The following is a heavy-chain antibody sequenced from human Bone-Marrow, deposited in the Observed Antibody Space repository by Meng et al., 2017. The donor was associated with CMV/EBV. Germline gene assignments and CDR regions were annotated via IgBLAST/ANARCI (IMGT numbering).Heavy chain of an antibody. Sequence: GGSLRLSCAASGFTFSSYWMHWVRQAPGKGLEWVAVISYDGSNKYYADSVKGRFTISRDNSKNTLYLQMNSLRAEDTAVYYCARGRLSGYSGYDHYYYYGMDVWGQGTTVTVSS. V-gene: IGHV3-30*03. CDR2: ISYDGSNK. CDR1: GFTFSSYW. CDR3: ARGRLSGYSGYDHYYYYGMDV. D-gene: IGHD5-12*01. J-gene: IGHJ6*02.